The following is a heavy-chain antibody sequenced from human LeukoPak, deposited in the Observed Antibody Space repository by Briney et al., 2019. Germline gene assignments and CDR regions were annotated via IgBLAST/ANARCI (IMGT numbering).Heavy chain of an antibody. V-gene: IGHV4-39*07. Sequence: SETLSLTCTVSGGSISSSSYYWGWIRQPPGKGLEWIGSIYYSGSTNYNPSLKSRVTMSADSSKNQLSLKLTSVTAADTGVYYCARATRVITIFDIWGQGILVTVSS. D-gene: IGHD3-22*01. J-gene: IGHJ4*02. CDR2: IYYSGST. CDR1: GGSISSSSYY. CDR3: ARATRVITIFDI.